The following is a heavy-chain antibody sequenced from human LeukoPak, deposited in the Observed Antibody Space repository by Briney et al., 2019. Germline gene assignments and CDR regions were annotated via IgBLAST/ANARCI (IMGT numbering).Heavy chain of an antibody. CDR2: IYYSGST. Sequence: PSETLSLTCTVSGGSISSYYWSWIRQPPGKGLEWIGYIYYSGSTNYNPSLKSRVTISVDTSKNQFSLKLSSVTAADTAVYYCARDTQYSSGWPPQHYYYGMDVWGQGTTVTVSS. J-gene: IGHJ6*02. CDR1: GGSISSYY. CDR3: ARDTQYSSGWPPQHYYYGMDV. D-gene: IGHD6-19*01. V-gene: IGHV4-59*01.